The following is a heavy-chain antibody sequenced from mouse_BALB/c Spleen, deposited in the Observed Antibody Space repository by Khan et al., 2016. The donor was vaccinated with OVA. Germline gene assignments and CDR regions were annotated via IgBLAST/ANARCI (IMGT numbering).Heavy chain of an antibody. Sequence: VQLKQSGPELMKPGASVKISCKASGYSFTTYYIHWVIQSHGKSLEWIGFFVPYSGGTNYNQKFKGKATLTADKSSSTAFIHFSNLTTEDSATISSTRHGYVAWLTYWGQGTLVTVSA. CDR2: FVPYSGGT. CDR1: GYSFTTYY. CDR3: TRHGYVAWLTY. V-gene: IGHV1S135*01. J-gene: IGHJ3*01.